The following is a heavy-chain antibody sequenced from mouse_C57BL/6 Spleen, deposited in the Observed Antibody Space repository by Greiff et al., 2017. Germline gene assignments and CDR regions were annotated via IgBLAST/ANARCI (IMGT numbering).Heavy chain of an antibody. D-gene: IGHD2-12*01. CDR3: ARDRDSRNFDV. V-gene: IGHV5-16*01. CDR1: GFTFSDYY. J-gene: IGHJ1*03. Sequence: EVNVVESEGGLVQPGSSMKLSCTASGFTFSDYYMAWVRQVPEKGLEWVANINYDGSSTYYLDSLKSRFIISRDNAKNILYLQMSSLKSEDTATYYCARDRDSRNFDVWGTGTTVTVSS. CDR2: INYDGSST.